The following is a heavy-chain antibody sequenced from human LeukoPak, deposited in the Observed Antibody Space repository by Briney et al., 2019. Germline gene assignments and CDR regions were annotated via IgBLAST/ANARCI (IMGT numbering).Heavy chain of an antibody. J-gene: IGHJ4*02. D-gene: IGHD3-22*01. V-gene: IGHV1-69*05. CDR3: ARDDYYYDSSGYYYGYYFDY. CDR2: IIPIFDTA. CDR1: GGTFSSYA. Sequence: SVKVSCKASGGTFSSYAISWVRQAPGQGLEWMGGIIPIFDTANYAQKFQGRVTITTDESTSTAYVELSSLRSEDTAVYYCARDDYYYDSSGYYYGYYFDYWGQGTLVTVSS.